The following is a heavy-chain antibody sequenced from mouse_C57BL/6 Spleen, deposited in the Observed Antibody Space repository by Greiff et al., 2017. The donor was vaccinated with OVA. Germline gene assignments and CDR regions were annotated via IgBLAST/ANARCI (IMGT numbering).Heavy chain of an antibody. J-gene: IGHJ2*01. CDR1: GYTFTDYY. V-gene: IGHV1-26*01. CDR3: ARVSGSYFDY. D-gene: IGHD3-2*02. Sequence: VQLQQSGPELVKPGASVKISCKASGYTFTDYYMNWVKQSHGKSLEWIGDINPNNGGTSYNQKFKGKATLTVDKSSSTAYMELRSLTSEDSAVYYCARVSGSYFDYWGQGTTLTVSS. CDR2: INPNNGGT.